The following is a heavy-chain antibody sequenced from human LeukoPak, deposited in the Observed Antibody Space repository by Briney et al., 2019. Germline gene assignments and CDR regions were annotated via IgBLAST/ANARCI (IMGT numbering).Heavy chain of an antibody. CDR3: ARTSYRLGMYYFDY. CDR2: IYYSGST. D-gene: IGHD3-9*01. J-gene: IGHJ4*02. V-gene: IGHV4-59*01. Sequence: SETLSLTCTVSGGSISSYYWSWIRQPPGKGLEWIGYIYYSGSTNYNPSLKSRVTISVDTSKNQFSLKLSSVTAADTAVYYCARTSYRLGMYYFDYWGQGTLVTVSS. CDR1: GGSISSYY.